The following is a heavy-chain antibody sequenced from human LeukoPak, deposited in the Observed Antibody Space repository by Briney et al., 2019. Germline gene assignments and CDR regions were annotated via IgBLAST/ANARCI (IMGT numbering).Heavy chain of an antibody. CDR1: GGSFSGYY. J-gene: IGHJ3*02. V-gene: IGHV4-34*01. Sequence: SETLSLTCAVYGGSFSGYYWSCIRQPPGKGLEWIGEINHSGSTNHNPSLKSRVTISVDTSKNQFSLKLSSVTAADTAVYYCARGKRRVVSGSAFDIWGQGTMVTVSS. CDR3: ARGKRRVVSGSAFDI. D-gene: IGHD2-15*01. CDR2: INHSGST.